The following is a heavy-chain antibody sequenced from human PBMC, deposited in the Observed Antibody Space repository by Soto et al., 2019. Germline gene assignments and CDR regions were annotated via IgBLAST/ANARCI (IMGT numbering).Heavy chain of an antibody. Sequence: QVQLVQSGTEVKEPGASVSLSCKASGYTFTTYYIHWVRQAPGQGLEWMGMINPSGGSTTYAQNFPGNVTMTRDTSTSTLYMDLNSLKSDDTAVYYCARATSAGNGRRVDVWGQGTTVTVSS. D-gene: IGHD6-13*01. CDR2: INPSGGST. J-gene: IGHJ6*02. CDR1: GYTFTTYY. V-gene: IGHV1-46*01. CDR3: ARATSAGNGRRVDV.